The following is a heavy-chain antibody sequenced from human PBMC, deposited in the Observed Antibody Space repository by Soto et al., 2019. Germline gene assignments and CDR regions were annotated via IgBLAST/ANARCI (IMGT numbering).Heavy chain of an antibody. J-gene: IGHJ4*02. CDR3: AKERGDRTTGSTGFDY. CDR1: GFTFDDYT. V-gene: IGHV3-43*01. D-gene: IGHD1-1*01. CDR2: ISWDGGST. Sequence: GGSLRLSCAASGFTFDDYTMHWVRQAPGKGLEWVSLISWDGGSTYYADSVKGRFTISRDNSKNSLYLQMNSRRTEATVLYYCAKERGDRTTGSTGFDYWGQGTLVTVSS.